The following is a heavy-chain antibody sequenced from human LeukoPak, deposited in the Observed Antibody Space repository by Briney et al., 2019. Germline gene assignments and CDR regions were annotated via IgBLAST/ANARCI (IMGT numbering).Heavy chain of an antibody. J-gene: IGHJ5*01. D-gene: IGHD3-3*01. Sequence: GGSLRLSCAASGFTFRRYTIHWLRQAPGKGLEWVSLFSGNGETTYYADSVKGRFTISRDNSKNSLYLQMDSLRSEDTALYYCAKEGGTMFFDSWGQGTLVTASS. V-gene: IGHV3-43*01. CDR2: FSGNGETT. CDR3: AKEGGTMFFDS. CDR1: GFTFRRYT.